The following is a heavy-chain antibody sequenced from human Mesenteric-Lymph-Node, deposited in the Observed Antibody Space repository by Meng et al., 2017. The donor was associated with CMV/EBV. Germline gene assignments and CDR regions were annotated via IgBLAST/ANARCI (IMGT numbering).Heavy chain of an antibody. Sequence: VQVTQGGAGPLKAPETVSCTCSAHVGSFSGYYWNWIRQSPEKGLEWIGEINHSGSTTYNPSFTSRIIISVDTSTNQFSLNMSSVTAADTAVYYCARGSSYDILTGYFDYWGQGALVTVSS. CDR1: VGSFSGYY. CDR3: ARGSSYDILTGYFDY. D-gene: IGHD3-9*01. J-gene: IGHJ4*02. CDR2: INHSGST. V-gene: IGHV4-34*01.